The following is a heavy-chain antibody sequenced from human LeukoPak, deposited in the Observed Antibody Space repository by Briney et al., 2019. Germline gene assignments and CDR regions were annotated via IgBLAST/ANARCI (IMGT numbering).Heavy chain of an antibody. CDR2: IYYSGNT. V-gene: IGHV4-39*07. CDR3: ARGLERRREIDY. J-gene: IGHJ4*02. D-gene: IGHD1-1*01. Sequence: PSATLSLTCTVSGASISSSTYYWGWIRQPPGKGLEWIGSIYYSGNTYYTPSLKSRVTISVDTSKNQFSLKLSSVTAADTAVYYCARGLERRREIDYWGQGTLVTVSS. CDR1: GASISSSTYY.